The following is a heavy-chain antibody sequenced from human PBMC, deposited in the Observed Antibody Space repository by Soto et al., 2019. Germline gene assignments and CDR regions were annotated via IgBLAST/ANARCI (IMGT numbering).Heavy chain of an antibody. CDR1: GGSISSGGYS. V-gene: IGHV4-30-2*01. D-gene: IGHD2-2*01. CDR2: IYHSGST. J-gene: IGHJ5*02. CDR3: ARGRKGIVYQLLQRPTYWFDP. Sequence: QLQLQESGSGLVKPSQTLSLTCAVSGGSISSGGYSWSWIRQPPGKGLECIGYIYHSGSTYYNPSLKSRVTISVDRSKTQFSLKLSSVTAADTAVYYCARGRKGIVYQLLQRPTYWFDPWGQGTLVTVSS.